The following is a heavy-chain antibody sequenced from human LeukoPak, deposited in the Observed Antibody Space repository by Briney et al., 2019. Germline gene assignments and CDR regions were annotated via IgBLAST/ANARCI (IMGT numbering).Heavy chain of an antibody. CDR1: GYTFTNYG. V-gene: IGHV1-18*01. CDR3: ARDIGVSQFDS. Sequence: GASVKVSCKASGYTFTNYGISWVRQAPGQGLEWMGWISGYNGKTDYAQKLQGRVTMTTDTSTSTAYMELRSLTSDDTAVYYCARDIGVSQFDSWGQGTLVTVSS. D-gene: IGHD3-10*01. J-gene: IGHJ4*02. CDR2: ISGYNGKT.